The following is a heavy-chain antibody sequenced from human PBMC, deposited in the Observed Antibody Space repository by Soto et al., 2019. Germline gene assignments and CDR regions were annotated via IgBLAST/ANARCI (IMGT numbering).Heavy chain of an antibody. CDR2: ISAYNGNT. J-gene: IGHJ4*02. D-gene: IGHD1-26*01. V-gene: IGHV1-18*01. Sequence: QVQLVQSGAEVKKPGASVKVSCKASGYTFTSYGISWVRQAPGQGLEWMGWISAYNGNTNYAQKLQGRVTMTTDTSTRTAYMELRSLRSDDTAVYYCARDREIVGATYYCFDYWGQGTLVTVSS. CDR3: ARDREIVGATYYCFDY. CDR1: GYTFTSYG.